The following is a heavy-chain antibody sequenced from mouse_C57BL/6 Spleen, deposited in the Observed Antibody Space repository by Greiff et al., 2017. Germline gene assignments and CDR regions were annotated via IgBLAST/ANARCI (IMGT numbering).Heavy chain of an antibody. V-gene: IGHV2-6-1*01. Sequence: QVQLKESGPGLVAPSQSLSITCTVSGFSLTSYGVHWVRQPPGKGLEWLVVIWSDGSTTYNSALKSRLSISKDNSKGQVFLKMNSLQTDDAGMYYWGRHAPYRAIDHWGQGTSVTVSS. CDR1: GFSLTSYG. CDR2: IWSDGST. CDR3: GRHAPYRAIDH. J-gene: IGHJ4*01.